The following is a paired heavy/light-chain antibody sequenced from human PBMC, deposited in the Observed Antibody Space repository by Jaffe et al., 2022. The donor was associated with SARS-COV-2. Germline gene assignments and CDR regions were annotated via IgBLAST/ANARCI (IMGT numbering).Light chain of an antibody. CDR2: YDS. CDR1: NIGSKS. CDR3: QVWDSSSDHPVV. J-gene: IGLJ2*01. V-gene: IGLV3-21*04. Sequence: SYVLTQPPSVSVAPGKTARITCGGNNIGSKSVHWYQQKPGQAPVLVIYYDSDRPSGIPERFSGSNSGNTATLTISRVEAGDEADYYCQVWDSSSDHPVVFGGGTKLTVL.
Heavy chain of an antibody. CDR1: GFTFSDYY. CDR2: ISSSGSTI. CDR3: ASRDSSGYYYYYMDV. D-gene: IGHD3-22*01. J-gene: IGHJ6*03. V-gene: IGHV3-11*01. Sequence: QVQLVESGGGLVKPGGSLRLSCAASGFTFSDYYMSWIRQAPGKGLEWVSYISSSGSTIYYADSVKGRFTISRDNAKNSLYLQMNSLRAEDTAVYYCASRDSSGYYYYYMDVWGKGTTVTVSS.